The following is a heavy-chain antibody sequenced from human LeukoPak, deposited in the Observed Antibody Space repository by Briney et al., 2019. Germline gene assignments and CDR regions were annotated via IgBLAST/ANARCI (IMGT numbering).Heavy chain of an antibody. Sequence: GGSLRLSCAASGFIVNRNTMTWVRQAPGKGLECVSLISSDGRTYYADSVKGRFTISRDDSMNTVFLQMNSVRAEDTAVYYCASFSYTYYFYMDVWGKGTTVTVSS. CDR3: ASFSYTYYFYMDV. CDR2: ISSDGRT. J-gene: IGHJ6*03. V-gene: IGHV3-53*01. CDR1: GFIVNRNT. D-gene: IGHD1-1*01.